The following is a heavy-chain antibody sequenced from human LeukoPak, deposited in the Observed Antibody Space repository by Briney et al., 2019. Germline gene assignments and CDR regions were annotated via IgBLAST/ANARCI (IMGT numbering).Heavy chain of an antibody. V-gene: IGHV3-48*01. J-gene: IGHJ6*03. D-gene: IGHD3-3*01. CDR1: GFTFSGYV. CDR3: ARVGLNFWSGLFYYYMDV. CDR2: ISSSSSTI. Sequence: GGSLRLSCAASGFTFSGYVMTWVRQAPGKGLEWVSYISSSSSTIYYADSVKGRFTISRDNAKNSLYLQMNSLRAEDTAVYYCARVGLNFWSGLFYYYMDVWGKGTTVTVSS.